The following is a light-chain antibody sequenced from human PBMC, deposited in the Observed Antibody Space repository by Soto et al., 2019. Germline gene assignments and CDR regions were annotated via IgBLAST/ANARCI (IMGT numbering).Light chain of an antibody. CDR2: SAS. CDR1: QDIRNE. CDR3: LQDRNYPRT. Sequence: AIQMTQSPSSLSASVGDRVTITCRASQDIRNELGWYQQRPGKAPKALIYSASNLQSGVPSRFSGSGFGTDFTLTISSLQPEDFATYYCLQDRNYPRTFGQGTKVESK. J-gene: IGKJ1*01. V-gene: IGKV1-6*01.